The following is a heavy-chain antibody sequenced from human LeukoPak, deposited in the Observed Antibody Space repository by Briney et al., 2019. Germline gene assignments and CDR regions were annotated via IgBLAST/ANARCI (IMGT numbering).Heavy chain of an antibody. Sequence: SETLSLTCTISGGSVSDYYWSWIRQSPGKGLEWIGYIYHTGSTSYSPSLKSRVTISADTSQNQFSLKLSSVTAADTAVYYCARPYCGGDCYYFDYWGQGTLVTVSS. CDR1: GGSVSDYY. CDR2: IYHTGST. D-gene: IGHD2-21*02. J-gene: IGHJ4*02. V-gene: IGHV4-59*02. CDR3: ARPYCGGDCYYFDY.